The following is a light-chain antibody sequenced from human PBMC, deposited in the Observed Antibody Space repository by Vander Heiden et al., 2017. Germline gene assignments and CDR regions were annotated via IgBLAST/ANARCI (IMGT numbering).Light chain of an antibody. CDR1: KLGNKY. Sequence: SYELTQPPSLSVCPGQTASITCSADKLGNKYTSWYQQRAGQSPVLVIFQDNKRPSGIPDRFSGSNSGNTATLTISGTQAMDEADYYCQAWDSSAVVFGGGTKLTVL. V-gene: IGLV3-1*01. CDR3: QAWDSSAVV. J-gene: IGLJ2*01. CDR2: QDN.